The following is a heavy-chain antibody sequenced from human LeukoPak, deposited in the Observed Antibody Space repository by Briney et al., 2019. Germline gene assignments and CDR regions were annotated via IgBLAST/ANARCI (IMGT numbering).Heavy chain of an antibody. V-gene: IGHV1-18*01. J-gene: IGHJ5*02. Sequence: SVKVSCKASGYTFTSYGISWVRQAPGQGLEWMGWINAYNGNTNYAQKLQGRGTMTTDTYTRTAYMELRSLRSDDTAVYYCARSISYRSGDPGHNWFDPWGQGTLVTVSS. CDR1: GYTFTSYG. CDR3: ARSISYRSGDPGHNWFDP. D-gene: IGHD2-21*02. CDR2: INAYNGNT.